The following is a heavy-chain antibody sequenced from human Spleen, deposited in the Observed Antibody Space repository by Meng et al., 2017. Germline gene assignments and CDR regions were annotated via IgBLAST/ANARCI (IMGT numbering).Heavy chain of an antibody. V-gene: IGHV1-2*06. Sequence: ASVKVSCKASGGTFSSYAISWVRQAPGQGLEWMGRINPKSGDTHYAQKFQARVTMTGDTSISTAYMELSGLRSGDTAMYYCARDEDISAAGKLFGDYWGQGTLVTVSS. CDR1: GGTFSSYA. CDR3: ARDEDISAAGKLFGDY. CDR2: INPKSGDT. D-gene: IGHD6-25*01. J-gene: IGHJ4*02.